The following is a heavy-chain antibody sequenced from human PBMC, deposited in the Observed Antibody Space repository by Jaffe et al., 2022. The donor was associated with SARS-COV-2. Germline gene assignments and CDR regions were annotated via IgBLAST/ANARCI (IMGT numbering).Heavy chain of an antibody. CDR1: GFTFSSYG. V-gene: IGHV3-30*18. D-gene: IGHD1-7*01. CDR2: ISYDGSNK. Sequence: QVQLVESGGGVVQPGRSLRLSCAASGFTFSSYGMHWVRQAPGKGLEWVAVISYDGSNKYYADSVKGRFTISRDNSKNTLYLQMNSLRAEDTAVYYCAKELELGYYYYYGMDVWGQGTTVTVSS. J-gene: IGHJ6*02. CDR3: AKELELGYYYYYGMDV.